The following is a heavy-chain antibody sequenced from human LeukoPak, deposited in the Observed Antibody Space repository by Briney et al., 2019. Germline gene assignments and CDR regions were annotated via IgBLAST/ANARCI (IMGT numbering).Heavy chain of an antibody. CDR1: GFTFSSYG. CDR2: IWYDGSNK. Sequence: GRSLRLSCAASGFTFSSYGMHWVRQAPGKGLEWVAVIWYDGSNKYYADSVKGRFTISRDNSKNTLDLQMNSLRAEDTAVYYCARDAVYSSSWQYYWGQGTLVTVSS. V-gene: IGHV3-33*01. D-gene: IGHD6-13*01. J-gene: IGHJ4*02. CDR3: ARDAVYSSSWQYY.